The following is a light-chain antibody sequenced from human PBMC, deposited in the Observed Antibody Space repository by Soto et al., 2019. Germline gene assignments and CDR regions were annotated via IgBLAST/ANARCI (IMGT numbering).Light chain of an antibody. Sequence: QSALTQPASVSGSPGQSITISCTGTSSDVGSYNVVSWYQHHPGKAPKLMIYDVTKRPSGVSNRFSGSKSGNTASLTISGLQAEDAADYYCCSYAGSSTYVFGTGTKLTVL. CDR1: SSDVGSYNV. J-gene: IGLJ1*01. CDR2: DVT. V-gene: IGLV2-23*02. CDR3: CSYAGSSTYV.